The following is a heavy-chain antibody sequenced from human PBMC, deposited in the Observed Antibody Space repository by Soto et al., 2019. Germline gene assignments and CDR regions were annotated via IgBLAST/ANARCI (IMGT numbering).Heavy chain of an antibody. CDR3: AREQWGFDS. CDR1: GGSISSNGHY. Sequence: QVQLQESGPELVKPSQTLSLTCTVSGGSISSNGHYWTWIRQHPGKGLEWIAYIYYTGNTYYNPSLKSRLSLSVDTSKNQFSLKLRSVTAADTAVYYCAREQWGFDSWGQGTLVTVSS. V-gene: IGHV4-31*03. J-gene: IGHJ4*02. D-gene: IGHD6-19*01. CDR2: IYYTGNT.